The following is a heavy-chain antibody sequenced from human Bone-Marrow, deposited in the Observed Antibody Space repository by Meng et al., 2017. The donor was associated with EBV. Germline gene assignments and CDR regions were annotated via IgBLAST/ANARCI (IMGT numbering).Heavy chain of an antibody. J-gene: IGHJ5*02. V-gene: IGHV1-2*06. CDR1: GYTFTDYF. D-gene: IGHD2-15*01. Sequence: ERLVQSGAEVKKPGASVKVSCKASGYTFTDYFMYGVRLAPGQGPEWMGRINPKSGATNYAQKFQGRVTMTRDTSIDTVYMELTSLRSDDTAVYYCARERGSRYYWLDPWGQGTLVTVSS. CDR2: INPKSGAT. CDR3: ARERGSRYYWLDP.